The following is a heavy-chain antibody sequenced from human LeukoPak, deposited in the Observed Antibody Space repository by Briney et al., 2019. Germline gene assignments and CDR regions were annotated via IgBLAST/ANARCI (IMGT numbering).Heavy chain of an antibody. D-gene: IGHD3-10*01. CDR1: GFTFSSYW. V-gene: IGHV3-7*03. CDR2: IKQDGSEK. Sequence: GGSLRLSCAAPGFTFSSYWMSWVRQALGKGLEWVANIKQDGSEKYYVDSVKGRFTISRDNAKNSLYLQMNSLRAEDTAVYYCANLWFGELLGVHWGQGTLVTVSS. CDR3: ANLWFGELLGVH. J-gene: IGHJ4*02.